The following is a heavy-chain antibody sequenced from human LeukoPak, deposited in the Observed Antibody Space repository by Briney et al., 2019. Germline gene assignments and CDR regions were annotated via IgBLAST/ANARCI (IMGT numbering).Heavy chain of an antibody. CDR2: ITWNGNTA. CDR1: GFTFDDYG. J-gene: IGHJ6*03. V-gene: IGHV3-20*04. Sequence: PGGSLRLSCAASGFTFDDYGMTWVRQAPGKGLEWVSGITWNGNTAGYADSVKGRFTISRDNAKNSLYLQMNSLRAEDTAVYYCARITYYDILTGYSTAMDVWGKGTTVTVSS. D-gene: IGHD3-9*01. CDR3: ARITYYDILTGYSTAMDV.